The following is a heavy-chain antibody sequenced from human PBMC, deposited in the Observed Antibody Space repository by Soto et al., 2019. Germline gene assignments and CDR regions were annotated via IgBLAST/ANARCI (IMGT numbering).Heavy chain of an antibody. J-gene: IGHJ4*02. CDR3: ARNGYYAIDY. Sequence: PSETLSLTCAVYGGSFSGYYWSWIRQPPGKGLEWIGEINHSGNTNYNPSLKSRVTISADTSKSQFSLKVSSVTAADTAIYYCARNGYYAIDYWGQGILVTVSS. D-gene: IGHD2-8*01. CDR1: GGSFSGYY. V-gene: IGHV4-34*01. CDR2: INHSGNT.